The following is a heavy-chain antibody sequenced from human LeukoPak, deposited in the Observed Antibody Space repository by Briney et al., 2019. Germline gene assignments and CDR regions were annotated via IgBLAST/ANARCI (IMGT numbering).Heavy chain of an antibody. J-gene: IGHJ4*02. CDR1: GFTFSSYG. D-gene: IGHD5-24*01. CDR2: IRYDGSNK. Sequence: PGGSLRLSCAASGFTFSSYGMHWVRQDPGKGLEWVAFIRYDGSNKYYADSVKGRFTISRDNSKNTLYLQMNSLRAEDTAVYYCAKVKGATNYYFDYWGQGTLVTLSS. CDR3: AKVKGATNYYFDY. V-gene: IGHV3-30*02.